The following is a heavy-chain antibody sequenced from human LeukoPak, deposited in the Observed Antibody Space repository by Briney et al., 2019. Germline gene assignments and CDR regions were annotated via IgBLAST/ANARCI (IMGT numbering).Heavy chain of an antibody. CDR1: GFTFKNYA. D-gene: IGHD3-10*02. CDR2: ISSSGSTI. V-gene: IGHV3-48*03. CDR3: AELGITMIGGV. J-gene: IGHJ6*04. Sequence: GGSLRLSCAASGFTFKNYAMNWVRQAPGKGLEWVSYISSSGSTIYYADSVKGRFTISRDDAKNSLYLQMNSLRAEDTAVYYCAELGITMIGGVWGKGTTVTISS.